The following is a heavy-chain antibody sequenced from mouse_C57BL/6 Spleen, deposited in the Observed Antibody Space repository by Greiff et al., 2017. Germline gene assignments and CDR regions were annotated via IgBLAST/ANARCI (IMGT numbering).Heavy chain of an antibody. V-gene: IGHV5-4*01. CDR3: ARGRLTGTRFEY. CDR2: ISDGGSYT. D-gene: IGHD4-1*01. CDR1: GFTFSSYA. Sequence: EVQLVESGGGLVKPGGSLKLSCAASGFTFSSYAMSWVRQTPEKRLEWVATISDGGSYTYYPDNVKGRFTISRDNAKNNLYLQMSHLKSEDTAMYYCARGRLTGTRFEYWGQGTTLTVSS. J-gene: IGHJ2*01.